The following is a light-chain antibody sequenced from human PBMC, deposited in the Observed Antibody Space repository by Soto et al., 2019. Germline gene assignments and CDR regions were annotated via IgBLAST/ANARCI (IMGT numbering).Light chain of an antibody. Sequence: DIQMTQSPSSLSASVGDRVTITCRASQSISSYLNWYQQKPGKAPKLLIYAASSLQSGVPSRFSGSGSGTDFTLIISSLQPEDFAMYYCQQSYSTPPVTFGGGTKVEIK. CDR3: QQSYSTPPVT. CDR2: AAS. V-gene: IGKV1-39*01. J-gene: IGKJ4*01. CDR1: QSISSY.